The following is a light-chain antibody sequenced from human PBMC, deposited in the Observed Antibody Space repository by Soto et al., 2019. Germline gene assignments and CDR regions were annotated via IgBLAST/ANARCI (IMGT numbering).Light chain of an antibody. CDR3: QVWDSSSDHRGV. J-gene: IGLJ1*01. V-gene: IGLV3-21*02. CDR2: DDS. CDR1: NIGSKS. Sequence: SYELTQPPSVSVAPGQTARITCGGNNIGSKSVHWYQQKQGQAPVLVVYDDSGRPSGIPERFSGSNSGNTATLTISRVEAGDEAEYYCQVWDSSSDHRGVLGTGTKVTVL.